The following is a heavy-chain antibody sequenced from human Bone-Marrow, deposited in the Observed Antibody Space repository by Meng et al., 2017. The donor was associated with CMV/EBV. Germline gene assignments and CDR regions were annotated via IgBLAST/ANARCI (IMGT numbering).Heavy chain of an antibody. CDR3: ARDLPLFTDIVVVPAANDAFDI. D-gene: IGHD2-2*01. J-gene: IGHJ3*02. CDR1: GYTFTGYY. Sequence: ASVKVSCKASGYTFTGYYMHWVRQAPGQGLEWMGWINPNSGGTNYAQKFQGRVTMTRGTSISTAYMELSRLRSDDTAVYYCARDLPLFTDIVVVPAANDAFDIWGQGTRVTGSS. V-gene: IGHV1-2*02. CDR2: INPNSGGT.